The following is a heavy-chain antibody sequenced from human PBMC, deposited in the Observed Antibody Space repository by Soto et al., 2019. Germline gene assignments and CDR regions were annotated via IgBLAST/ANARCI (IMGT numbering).Heavy chain of an antibody. CDR2: IFYDGNT. D-gene: IGHD1-26*01. CDR3: ARVERSGRDVDAFDI. CDR1: GDSVSSGGSY. J-gene: IGHJ3*02. Sequence: QVQLQESGPGLVKPSQTLSLTCTVSGDSVSSGGSYWSWIRQHPGKGLEWIGYIFYDGNTYYNPSLKSRLTISIDTSKNQFSLKLSSVTAADTAVYFCARVERSGRDVDAFDIWGQGTMVTVSS. V-gene: IGHV4-31*03.